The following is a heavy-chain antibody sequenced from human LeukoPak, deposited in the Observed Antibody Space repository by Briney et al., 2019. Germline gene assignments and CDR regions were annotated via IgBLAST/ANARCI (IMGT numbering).Heavy chain of an antibody. CDR3: VKDISYESSGSVFDY. J-gene: IGHJ4*02. D-gene: IGHD3-22*01. V-gene: IGHV3-43*01. Sequence: GGSLRLSCAASGFIFEDYTMHWVRQAPGKTLEWVSLISWDGTTYYADSVRGRFTISRDNSKNSLYLQMDTLRSEDTAFYFCVKDISYESSGSVFDYWGQGTLVTVSS. CDR1: GFIFEDYT. CDR2: ISWDGTT.